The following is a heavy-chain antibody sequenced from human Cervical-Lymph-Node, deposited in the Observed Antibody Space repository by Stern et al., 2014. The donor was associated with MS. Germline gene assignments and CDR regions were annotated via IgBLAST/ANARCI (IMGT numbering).Heavy chain of an antibody. Sequence: VQLEESGPGLVKPSETLSLTCTVSGGSISSSSDYWGWIRQPPGKGLEWVGSFYYNGNTYYNPSFKSRLNVSVDTSKNQLSLQRSSVTAADTAVYYCTGLPDYWGQGTLVTVSS. CDR2: FYYNGNT. J-gene: IGHJ4*02. V-gene: IGHV4-39*01. CDR1: GGSISSSSDY. CDR3: TGLPDY.